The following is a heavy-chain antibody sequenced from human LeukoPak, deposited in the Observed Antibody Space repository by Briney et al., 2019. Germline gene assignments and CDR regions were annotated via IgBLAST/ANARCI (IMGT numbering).Heavy chain of an antibody. CDR3: ASAHRALRPFYYGSGSPGLFDY. V-gene: IGHV4-34*01. J-gene: IGHJ4*02. D-gene: IGHD3-10*01. Sequence: PSETLSLTCAVSGESFSGDSFSEYYWSWIRQSPGKGLKCIGEINHRGITSYNPSLKSRVTIALDTSNNQFSLKLTSVTAADTAMYYCASAHRALRPFYYGSGSPGLFDYWGQGTLVAVSS. CDR1: GESFSGDSFSEYY. CDR2: INHRGIT.